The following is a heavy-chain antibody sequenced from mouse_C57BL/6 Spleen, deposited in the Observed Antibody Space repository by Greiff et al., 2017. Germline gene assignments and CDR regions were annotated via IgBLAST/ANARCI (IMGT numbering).Heavy chain of an antibody. Sequence: QVQLQQSGAELVRPGTSVKVSCKASGYAFTNYLIEWVKQRPGQGLEWIGVINPGSGGTNYNEKFKGKATLTADKSSSTAYMQLSSLTSEDSAVYFCARDYYGSSLWFAYWGQGTLVTVSA. V-gene: IGHV1-54*01. CDR3: ARDYYGSSLWFAY. CDR2: INPGSGGT. D-gene: IGHD1-1*01. CDR1: GYAFTNYL. J-gene: IGHJ3*01.